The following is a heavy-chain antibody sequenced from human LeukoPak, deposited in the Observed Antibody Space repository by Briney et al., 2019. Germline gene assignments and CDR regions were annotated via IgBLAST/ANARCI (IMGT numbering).Heavy chain of an antibody. V-gene: IGHV1-8*01. Sequence: ASVKVSCKASGYTFTSYDINWVRQATGQGLEWMGWMNPNSGNTGYAQKFQGRDTMTRNTSISTAYMELSSLRSEDTAVYYCARRTGGYDDLYYYYYYMDVWGKGTTVTVSS. D-gene: IGHD5-12*01. CDR2: MNPNSGNT. CDR3: ARRTGGYDDLYYYYYYMDV. CDR1: GYTFTSYD. J-gene: IGHJ6*03.